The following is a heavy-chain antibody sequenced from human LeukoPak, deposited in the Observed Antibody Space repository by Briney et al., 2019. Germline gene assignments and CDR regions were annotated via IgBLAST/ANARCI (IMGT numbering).Heavy chain of an antibody. D-gene: IGHD3-3*01. J-gene: IGHJ6*03. CDR3: AIFGVKDYYYYYMDV. V-gene: IGHV7-4-1*02. Sequence: ASVKVSCKASGYTFTSYAMNWVRQAPGQGLEWMGWINTNTGNPTYAQGFTGRFVFSFDTSVSTAYLQISSLKAEDTAVYYCAIFGVKDYYYYYMDVWGKGTTVTVSS. CDR1: GYTFTSYA. CDR2: INTNTGNP.